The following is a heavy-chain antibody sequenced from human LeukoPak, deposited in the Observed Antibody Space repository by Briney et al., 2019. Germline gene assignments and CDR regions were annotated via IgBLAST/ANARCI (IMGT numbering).Heavy chain of an antibody. CDR3: ARDTLQWAAAGSPLDV. V-gene: IGHV4-59*01. J-gene: IGHJ6*02. CDR1: GGPISSYY. CDR2: IYYSGST. Sequence: SETLSLTCTVSGGPISSYYWSWIRQPPGKGLEWIGYIYYSGSTNYNPSLKSRVTISVDTSKNQFSLKLSSVTAADTAVYYCARDTLQWAAAGSPLDVWGQGTTVTVSS. D-gene: IGHD6-13*01.